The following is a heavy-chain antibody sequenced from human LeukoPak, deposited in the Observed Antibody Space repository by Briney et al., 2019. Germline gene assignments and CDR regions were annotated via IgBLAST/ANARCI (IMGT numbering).Heavy chain of an antibody. CDR2: IYTSGST. J-gene: IGHJ4*02. CDR1: GGSISSGSYY. D-gene: IGHD3-3*01. Sequence: SETLSLTCTVSGGSISSGSYYWSWIRQPAGKGLEWIGRIYTSGSTNYNPSLKSRVTISVDTSKIQFSLKLSSVTAADTAVYYCAREDYDFWSGYYYFDYWGQGTLVTVSS. CDR3: AREDYDFWSGYYYFDY. V-gene: IGHV4-61*02.